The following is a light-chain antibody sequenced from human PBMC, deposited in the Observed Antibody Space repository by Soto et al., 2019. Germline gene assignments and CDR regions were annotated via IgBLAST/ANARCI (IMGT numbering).Light chain of an antibody. CDR1: QSVSAR. CDR3: QHYQGGHPIA. J-gene: IGKJ5*01. CDR2: DVF. Sequence: EIVLTQSTDTLSLSPGESATLSCRASQSVSARLAWYKHKPGQPPRLLISDVFNRASGVAERFSGSGSETDFTLIIRRLEPEDSALYYCQHYQGGHPIAFGQGTRLEIK. V-gene: IGKV3-20*01.